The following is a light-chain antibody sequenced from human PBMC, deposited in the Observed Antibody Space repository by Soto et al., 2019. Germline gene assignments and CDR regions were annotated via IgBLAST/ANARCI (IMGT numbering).Light chain of an antibody. CDR2: EVT. CDR1: SSDVGGFNY. CDR3: CSYAGNNHVV. J-gene: IGLJ3*02. V-gene: IGLV2-8*01. Sequence: QSALTQPPSASGSPGQSVTISCTGTSSDVGGFNYVSWYQQHPGKAPTLMIYEVTKRPSGVPDRFSGSKSGNTASLTVSGLQAEDEADYYCCSYAGNNHVVFGGGTKVTVL.